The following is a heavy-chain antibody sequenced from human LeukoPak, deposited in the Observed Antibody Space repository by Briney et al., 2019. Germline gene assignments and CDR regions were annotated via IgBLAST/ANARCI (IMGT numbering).Heavy chain of an antibody. D-gene: IGHD1-26*01. CDR3: AREGGFHSPAGI. V-gene: IGHV4-4*08. CDR2: ISYTGNT. CDR1: GGSISSFY. J-gene: IGHJ3*02. Sequence: SETLSLTCTISGGSISSFYWSWIRQSPGKGLEWIGYISYTGNTNYNPSLKSRVTISVDTSKNQFSLKLSSVTAADTAVYYCAREGGFHSPAGIWGQGTMVTVSS.